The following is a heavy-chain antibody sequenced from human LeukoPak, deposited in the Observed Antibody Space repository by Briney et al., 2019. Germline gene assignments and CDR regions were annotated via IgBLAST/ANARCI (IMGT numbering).Heavy chain of an antibody. Sequence: GGTLRLSCAASGFTFSSYGMSWVRQAPGKGLEWVSGISGSGDSTYYADSVKGRFTISRDNSKNTLYLQMNSLRAEDTAVYYCARRSGIAVAGAFDYWGQGTLVTVSS. V-gene: IGHV3-23*01. CDR2: ISGSGDST. CDR1: GFTFSSYG. J-gene: IGHJ4*02. CDR3: ARRSGIAVAGAFDY. D-gene: IGHD6-19*01.